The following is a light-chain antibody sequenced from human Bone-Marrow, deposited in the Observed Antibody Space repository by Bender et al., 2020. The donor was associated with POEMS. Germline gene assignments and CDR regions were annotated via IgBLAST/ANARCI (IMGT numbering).Light chain of an antibody. CDR2: DVT. V-gene: IGLV2-14*01. J-gene: IGLJ2*01. CDR1: SSDVGAYNY. Sequence: QSALTQPASVSGSPGQSITISCTGTSSDVGAYNYVSWYQQHPGKAPKVMIYDVTQRPSGVSDRFSGSKSGNTASLTISGLLAEDEADYYCSSYTSSSTLVFGGGTKLTVL. CDR3: SSYTSSSTLV.